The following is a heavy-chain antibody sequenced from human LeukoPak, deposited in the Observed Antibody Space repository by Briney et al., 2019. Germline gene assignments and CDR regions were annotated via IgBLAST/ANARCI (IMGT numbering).Heavy chain of an antibody. CDR2: IRYDGSNK. J-gene: IGHJ4*02. CDR1: GFTFSSYG. V-gene: IGHV3-30*02. CDR3: AKVMTTVTLFDY. Sequence: GGSLRLSCAASGFTFSSYGMHWVRQAPGKGLEWVAFIRYDGSNKYYADSVKGRFTISRDNSKNTLYLQMYSLRAEDTAVYYCAKVMTTVTLFDYCGQGTLVTVSS. D-gene: IGHD4-17*01.